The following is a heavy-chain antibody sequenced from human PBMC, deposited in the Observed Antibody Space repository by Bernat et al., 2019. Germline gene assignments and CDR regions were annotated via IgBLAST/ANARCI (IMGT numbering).Heavy chain of an antibody. CDR1: GASISSSSYY. V-gene: IGHV4-39*01. CDR3: ARRSLAMDNYFDY. J-gene: IGHJ4*02. D-gene: IGHD5-18*01. Sequence: QLQLHESGPGLLKPSETLSLTCTVSGASISSSSYYWGWIRQPPGKGLEWIVSIYYSGSTYYNLSLKSRVTISVDTSKNQFSLKLSSVTAADTAVYYCARRSLAMDNYFDYWGQGTLVTVSS. CDR2: IYYSGST.